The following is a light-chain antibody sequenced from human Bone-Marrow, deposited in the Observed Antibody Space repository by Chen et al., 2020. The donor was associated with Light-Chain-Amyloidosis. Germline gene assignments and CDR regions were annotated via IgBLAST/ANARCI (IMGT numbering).Light chain of an antibody. CDR2: DDS. V-gene: IGLV3-21*02. CDR3: QVWDRSSDRPV. CDR1: TNGSTS. J-gene: IGLJ3*02. Sequence: SSVMTPPSSVSVAPGQTAQIACGGNTNGSTSVHWYQPTPGQAPLLVVYDDSDLTSGIPGRLSGSNSGNTATLTISRVEAGDEADYYCQVWDRSSDRPVFGGGTKLTVL.